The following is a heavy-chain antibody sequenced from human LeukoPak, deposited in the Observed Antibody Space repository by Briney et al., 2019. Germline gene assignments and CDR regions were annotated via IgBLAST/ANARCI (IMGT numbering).Heavy chain of an antibody. D-gene: IGHD2-2*02. Sequence: GGSLRLSCAASGFTFSSYWMSWIRQAPGKGLEWVANIKQDGSEKYYVDSVKGRFTISRDNAKNSLYLQMNSLRAEDTAVYYCARPRAAIPFDAFDIWGQGTMVTVSS. CDR3: ARPRAAIPFDAFDI. J-gene: IGHJ3*02. CDR2: IKQDGSEK. V-gene: IGHV3-7*01. CDR1: GFTFSSYW.